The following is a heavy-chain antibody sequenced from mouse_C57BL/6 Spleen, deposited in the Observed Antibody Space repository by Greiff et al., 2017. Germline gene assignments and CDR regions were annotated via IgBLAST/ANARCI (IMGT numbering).Heavy chain of an antibody. D-gene: IGHD1-1*01. CDR3: ARGGLLRGFAY. CDR2: INPNNGGT. CDR1: GYTFTDYN. V-gene: IGHV1-22*01. J-gene: IGHJ3*01. Sequence: VQLKESGPELVKPGASVKMSCKASGYTFTDYNMHWVKQSHGKSLEWIGYINPNNGGTSYNQKFKGKATLTVNKSSSTAYMELRSLTSEDSAVYYCARGGLLRGFAYWGQGTLVTVSA.